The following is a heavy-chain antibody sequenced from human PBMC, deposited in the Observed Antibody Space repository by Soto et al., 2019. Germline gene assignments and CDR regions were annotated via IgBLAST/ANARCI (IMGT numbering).Heavy chain of an antibody. V-gene: IGHV3-15*07. CDR3: TTRYNYGSGYWYFDL. D-gene: IGHD3-10*01. CDR2: IKWQTDGETT. CDR1: SVSNAW. Sequence: SVSNAWMNWVRQAPGKGLEWVGRIKWQTDGETTDYAAPVRDRFSISRDDSKNTLYLQMNSLKTEDTAVYYCTTRYNYGSGYWYFDLWGRGTLVTVSS. J-gene: IGHJ2*01.